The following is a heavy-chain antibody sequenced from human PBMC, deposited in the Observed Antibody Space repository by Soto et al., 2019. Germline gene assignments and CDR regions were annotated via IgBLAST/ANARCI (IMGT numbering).Heavy chain of an antibody. V-gene: IGHV3-7*01. Sequence: GGSLRLSCAASGFTFSSYWMSWVRQAPGKGLEWVANIKQDGSEKYYVDSVKGRFTISRDNAKNSLYLQMNSLRAEDTAVYYCARDLETYYYGSGSYYAYWGQGTLVTVSS. CDR1: GFTFSSYW. CDR2: IKQDGSEK. J-gene: IGHJ4*02. D-gene: IGHD3-10*01. CDR3: ARDLETYYYGSGSYYAY.